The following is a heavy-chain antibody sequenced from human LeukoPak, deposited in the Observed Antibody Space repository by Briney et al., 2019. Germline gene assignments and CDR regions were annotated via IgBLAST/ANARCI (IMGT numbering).Heavy chain of an antibody. J-gene: IGHJ4*02. D-gene: IGHD3-10*01. CDR2: IYYSGST. CDR3: ARPSSRSYFYFDY. Sequence: NPSETLSLTCTVSGGSISSYYWSWIRQPPGKGLEWIGYIYYSGSTNYNPSLKSRVTILVDTSKNQFSLKLSAVTAADTAVYYCARPSSRSYFYFDYWGQGTLVTVSS. CDR1: GGSISSYY. V-gene: IGHV4-59*08.